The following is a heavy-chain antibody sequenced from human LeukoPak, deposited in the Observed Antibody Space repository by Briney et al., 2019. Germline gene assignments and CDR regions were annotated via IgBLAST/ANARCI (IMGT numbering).Heavy chain of an antibody. J-gene: IGHJ4*02. V-gene: IGHV3-23*01. CDR1: GFTFSSYA. Sequence: GGSLRLSCAASGFTFSSYAMSWVRQDPGMGLEWVSAISASGGSTYYADSVKGRFTISRDNSKSTVYLQMNTLSAEDTAVYYCAKRIAAAGPYFDYWGQGTLVTVCS. CDR2: ISASGGST. D-gene: IGHD6-13*01. CDR3: AKRIAAAGPYFDY.